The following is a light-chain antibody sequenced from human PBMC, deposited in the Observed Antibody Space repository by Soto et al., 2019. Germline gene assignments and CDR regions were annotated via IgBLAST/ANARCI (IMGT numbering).Light chain of an antibody. CDR2: WAS. Sequence: DIVMTQSPASLAVSLGEKATINCKSSQSVLYSSNNKNYLAWYQQKPGQPPTLLIYWASTRESGVPDRFSGSGSGTDFTLTISSLQAEDVAVYYCQQYYSTPYTFGQGTKLEIK. CDR3: QQYYSTPYT. J-gene: IGKJ2*01. CDR1: QSVLYSSNNKNY. V-gene: IGKV4-1*01.